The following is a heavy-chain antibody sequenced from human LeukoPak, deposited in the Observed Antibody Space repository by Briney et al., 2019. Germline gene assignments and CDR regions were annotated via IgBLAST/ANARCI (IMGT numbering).Heavy chain of an antibody. CDR3: GRMFGDHVAPVDY. CDR2: IYHSGYT. D-gene: IGHD2-21*02. Sequence: SETLSLTCTVTGDSISSYYWSWIRQPPGKGLEWIGYIYHSGYTKYNASLESRVTISADASKNQFSLRLRFVSAADTAVYYCGRMFGDHVAPVDYWGQGILVTVSS. V-gene: IGHV4-59*01. J-gene: IGHJ4*02. CDR1: GDSISSYY.